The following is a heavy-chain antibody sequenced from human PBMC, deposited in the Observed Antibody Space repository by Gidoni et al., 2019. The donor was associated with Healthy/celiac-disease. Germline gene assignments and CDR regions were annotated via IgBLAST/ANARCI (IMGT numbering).Heavy chain of an antibody. CDR1: GGSFSGYY. Sequence: QVQLQQWGAGLLKPSETLSLTCAVYGGSFSGYYWSWIRQPPGKGLEWIGEINHSGSTNYNPSLKSRVTISVDTSKNQFSLKLSSVTAADTAVYYCARGRGSLDFWSGSYYYYYMDVWGKGTTVTVSS. CDR2: INHSGST. J-gene: IGHJ6*03. V-gene: IGHV4-34*01. D-gene: IGHD3-3*01. CDR3: ARGRGSLDFWSGSYYYYYMDV.